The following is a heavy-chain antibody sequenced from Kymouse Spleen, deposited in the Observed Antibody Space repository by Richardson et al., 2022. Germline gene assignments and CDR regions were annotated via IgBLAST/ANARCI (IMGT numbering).Heavy chain of an antibody. V-gene: IGHV6-1*01. J-gene: IGHJ4*02. CDR2: TYYRSKWYN. CDR1: GDSVSSNSAA. D-gene: IGHD3-10*01. Sequence: QVQLQQSGPGLVKPSQTLSLTCAISGDSVSSNSAAWNWIRQSPSRGLEWLGRTYYRSKWYNDYAVSVKSRITINPDTSKNQFSLQLNSVTPEDTAVYYCAREITMVRGVIIEYYFDYWGQGTLVTVSS. CDR3: AREITMVRGVIIEYYFDY.